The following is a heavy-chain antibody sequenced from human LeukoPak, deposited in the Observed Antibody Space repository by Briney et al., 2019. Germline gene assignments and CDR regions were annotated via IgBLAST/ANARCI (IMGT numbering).Heavy chain of an antibody. CDR3: ARGRGAGEYCSTTSCPSGGY. D-gene: IGHD2-2*01. V-gene: IGHV4-34*01. Sequence: SETLSLTCAVYGGSFSGYYWSWIRQPPKKGLEWVGEINHSGSTNYNPSLKSRVTISVDTSKNQFSLKLSSVTAADTAVYYYARGRGAGEYCSTTSCPSGGYWGQGTLVTVSS. CDR1: GGSFSGYY. J-gene: IGHJ4*02. CDR2: INHSGST.